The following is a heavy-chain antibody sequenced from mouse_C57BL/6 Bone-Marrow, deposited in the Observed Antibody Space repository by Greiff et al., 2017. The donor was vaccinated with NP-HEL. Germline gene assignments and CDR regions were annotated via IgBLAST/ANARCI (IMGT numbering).Heavy chain of an antibody. D-gene: IGHD2-1*01. Sequence: VKLVESGPGLVAPSQSLSITCTVSGFSLTSYGVDWVRQPPGKGLEWLGVIWGGGSTNYNSALMSRLSISKDNSKSQVFLKMNSLQTDDTAMYDCALIYYGNYGAMDYWGQGTSVTVSS. V-gene: IGHV2-9*01. CDR2: IWGGGST. CDR3: ALIYYGNYGAMDY. J-gene: IGHJ4*01. CDR1: GFSLTSYG.